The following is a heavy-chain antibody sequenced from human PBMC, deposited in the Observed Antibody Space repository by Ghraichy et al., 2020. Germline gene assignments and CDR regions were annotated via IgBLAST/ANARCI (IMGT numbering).Heavy chain of an antibody. CDR1: GGSVSSGSYY. Sequence: SETLSLTCTVSGGSVSSGSYYWSWIRQPPGKGLEWIGYIYYSGSTNYNPSLKSRVTISVDTSKNQFSLKLSSVTAADTAVYYCARDFESDYGDYDRHYYYMDVWGKGTTVTVSS. D-gene: IGHD4-17*01. J-gene: IGHJ6*03. CDR3: ARDFESDYGDYDRHYYYMDV. V-gene: IGHV4-61*01. CDR2: IYYSGST.